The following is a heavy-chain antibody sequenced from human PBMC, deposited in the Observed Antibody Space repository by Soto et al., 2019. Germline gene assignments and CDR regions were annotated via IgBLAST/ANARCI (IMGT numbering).Heavy chain of an antibody. D-gene: IGHD3-16*01. V-gene: IGHV1-69*02. Sequence: QVQLVQSGAEVKKPGSSVKVSCKASGSTFSSYTFTWVRQAPGQGLEWMGRIIPILNIANYAQKFQGRVTTTADTATSTASVELSSLRSEDTAVYYCASALALGAGYFHYVGQGPLITVSS. CDR1: GSTFSSYT. CDR2: IIPILNIA. J-gene: IGHJ4*02. CDR3: ASALALGAGYFHY.